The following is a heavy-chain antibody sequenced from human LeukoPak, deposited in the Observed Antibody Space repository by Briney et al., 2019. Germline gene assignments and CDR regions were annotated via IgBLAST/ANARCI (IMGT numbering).Heavy chain of an antibody. CDR2: IKQDGSEK. J-gene: IGHJ4*02. CDR3: ARTTAALVGY. V-gene: IGHV3-7*03. D-gene: IGHD2-8*02. CDR1: VFTFSSYW. Sequence: GGSLRLSCAASVFTFSSYWMSWVRQAPGKGLEWVANIKQDGSEKYYVDSVKGRFTISRDNAKNSLYLQMNSLRAEDTAVYYCARTTAALVGYWGQGTLVTVSS.